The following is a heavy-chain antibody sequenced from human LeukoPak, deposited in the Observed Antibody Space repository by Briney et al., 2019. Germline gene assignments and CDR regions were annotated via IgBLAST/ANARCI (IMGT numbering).Heavy chain of an antibody. CDR2: IYYSGST. CDR3: ARGRSSSVWFDP. V-gene: IGHV4-59*01. Sequence: SETLSLTCTVSGGSISSYYWSWIRQPPGKGLEWIGYIYYSGSTNYNPSLKSRVTISVDTSKNQFSLELSSVTAADTAVYYCARGRSSSVWFDPWGQGTLVTVSS. CDR1: GGSISSYY. J-gene: IGHJ5*02.